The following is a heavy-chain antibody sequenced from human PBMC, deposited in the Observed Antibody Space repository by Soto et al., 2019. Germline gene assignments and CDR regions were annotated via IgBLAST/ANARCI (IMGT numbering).Heavy chain of an antibody. CDR2: IIPILGIA. D-gene: IGHD3-22*01. Sequence: QVQLVQSGAEVKKPGSSVRVSCKASGGTFSSYTISWVRQAPGQGLEWMGRIIPILGIANYAQKFQGRVTITADNSTSTAYMELSSLRSEDTAVYYCLHSSQNWFDPWGQGTLVTVSS. J-gene: IGHJ5*02. CDR3: LHSSQNWFDP. V-gene: IGHV1-69*02. CDR1: GGTFSSYT.